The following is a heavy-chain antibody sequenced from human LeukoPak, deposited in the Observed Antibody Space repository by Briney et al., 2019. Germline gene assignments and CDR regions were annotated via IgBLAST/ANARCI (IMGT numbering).Heavy chain of an antibody. CDR3: ARSSHYLSLGFDP. V-gene: IGHV4-39*01. J-gene: IGHJ5*02. Sequence: PSETLSLTCTVSGGSISSSSYYWGWIRQPPGKGPEWIRSMYYSGGTYFNPSLKSRVTISGDTARNQFFLKLSSVTAADTAVFYCARSSHYLSLGFDPWGQGILVTVSS. CDR1: GGSISSSSYY. D-gene: IGHD3-10*01. CDR2: MYYSGGT.